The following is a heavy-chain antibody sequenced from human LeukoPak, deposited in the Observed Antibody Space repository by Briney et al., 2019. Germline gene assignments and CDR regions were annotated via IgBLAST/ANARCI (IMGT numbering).Heavy chain of an antibody. CDR2: ISAYNGNT. Sequence: ASLKVSCKDSGYTFSSYGISWVRQAPGQGLEWMGWISAYNGNTNFAQVFQGRVTMTTDTSTSTASMELRSLRSDDTAVYYCARDQGIYNHRIIDSWGQGTLVTVSS. J-gene: IGHJ4*02. CDR1: GYTFSSYG. V-gene: IGHV1-18*01. D-gene: IGHD5-12*01. CDR3: ARDQGIYNHRIIDS.